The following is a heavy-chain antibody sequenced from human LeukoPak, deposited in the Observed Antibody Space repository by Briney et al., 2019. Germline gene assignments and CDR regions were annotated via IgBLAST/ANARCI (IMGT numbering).Heavy chain of an antibody. CDR3: TKHGQWAAADY. D-gene: IGHD6-19*01. Sequence: SETLSLTCTVSGGSISSSNYYWGWIRQPPGKGLEWIGSIYYSGSTYYNPSLKSRVTISVDTSKNQFSLKLSSVTAADTAVYYCTKHGQWAAADYWGQGTLVTVSS. CDR1: GGSISSSNYY. V-gene: IGHV4-39*01. CDR2: IYYSGST. J-gene: IGHJ4*02.